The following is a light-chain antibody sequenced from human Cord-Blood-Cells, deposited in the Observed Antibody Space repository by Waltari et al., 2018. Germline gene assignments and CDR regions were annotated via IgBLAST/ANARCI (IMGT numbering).Light chain of an antibody. Sequence: QSALTQPASVSGSPGQSITIPCTGTSSDVGGYHYVSWYHQHPGKAPKLMIYDVSNRPSVVSNRFSGPKSGNTASLTISGLQAEDEADYYCSSYTSSSTWVFGGGTKLTVL. CDR1: SSDVGGYHY. J-gene: IGLJ3*02. CDR2: DVS. CDR3: SSYTSSSTWV. V-gene: IGLV2-14*03.